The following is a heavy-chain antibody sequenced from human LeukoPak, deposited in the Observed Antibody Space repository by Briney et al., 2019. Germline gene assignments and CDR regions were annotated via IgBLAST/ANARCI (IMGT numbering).Heavy chain of an antibody. D-gene: IGHD2-15*01. CDR1: GGSISSHY. CDR2: ISNSGST. Sequence: PSETLSLTCTVSGGSISSHYWTWIRQSQVKGLEWIGDISNSGSTSYNPSLKSRVTLSIDTSKNQFSLKLSSVTAADTAVYYCGRDALVGYFSYYYMDVWGKGTTVTVSS. J-gene: IGHJ6*03. CDR3: GRDALVGYFSYYYMDV. V-gene: IGHV4-59*11.